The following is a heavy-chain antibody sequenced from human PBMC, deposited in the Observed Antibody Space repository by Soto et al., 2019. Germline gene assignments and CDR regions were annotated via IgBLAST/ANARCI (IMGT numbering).Heavy chain of an antibody. CDR2: IYHSGST. D-gene: IGHD6-19*01. CDR1: GYSISSGYY. V-gene: IGHV4-38-2*01. J-gene: IGHJ5*02. CDR3: ARGQWLDWFDP. Sequence: AETLSLTCAVSGYSISSGYYWGWIRQPPGKGLEWIGSIYHSGSTYYNPSLKSRVTISVDTSKNQFSLKLSSVTAADTAVYYCARGQWLDWFDPWGRGTLVTVSS.